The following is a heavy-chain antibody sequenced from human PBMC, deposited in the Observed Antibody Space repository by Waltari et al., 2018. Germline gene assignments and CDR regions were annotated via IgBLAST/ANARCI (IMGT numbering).Heavy chain of an antibody. CDR1: GGSISSSNW. Sequence: QVQLQESGPGLVKPSGTLSLTCAVSGGSISSSNWWSWVRQPPGKGLEGIGEIYHSGRTNDNPSLKSRVTMTEDTSTDTAYMELSSLRSEDTAVYYCATDFTRDEMGDLAFDYWGQGTLVTVSS. CDR3: ATDFTRDEMGDLAFDY. CDR2: IYHSGRT. V-gene: IGHV4-4*02. J-gene: IGHJ4*02. D-gene: IGHD1-26*01.